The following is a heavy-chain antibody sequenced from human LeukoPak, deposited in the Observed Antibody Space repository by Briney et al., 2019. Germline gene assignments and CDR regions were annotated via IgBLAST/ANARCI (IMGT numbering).Heavy chain of an antibody. D-gene: IGHD3-9*01. Sequence: PGRSLRLSCAASGFSFDYYAMHWVRQPPGKGLEWVSGITWNSDSTGYADSVKGRFTISRDNAKNSLYLQMNSLRAEDTALYYCAKGLYHDILTGNWFDPWGQGTLVTVSS. J-gene: IGHJ5*02. CDR1: GFSFDYYA. V-gene: IGHV3-9*01. CDR2: ITWNSDST. CDR3: AKGLYHDILTGNWFDP.